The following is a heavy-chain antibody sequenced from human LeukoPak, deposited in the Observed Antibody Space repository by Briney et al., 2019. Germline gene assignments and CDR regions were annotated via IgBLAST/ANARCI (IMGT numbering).Heavy chain of an antibody. CDR2: INHSGST. V-gene: IGHV4-34*01. CDR1: GGSFSGYY. D-gene: IGHD3-22*01. J-gene: IGHJ4*02. Sequence: SETLSPTCAVYGGSFSGYYWSWIRQPPGKGLEWIGEINHSGSTNYNPSLKSRVTISVDTSKNQFSLKLSSVTAADTAVYYCARGLATPYYYDSSGTKFDYWGQGTLVTVSS. CDR3: ARGLATPYYYDSSGTKFDY.